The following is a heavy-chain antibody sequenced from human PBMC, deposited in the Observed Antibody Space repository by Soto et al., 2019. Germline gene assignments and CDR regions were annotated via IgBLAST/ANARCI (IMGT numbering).Heavy chain of an antibody. Sequence: PGGSLRLSCAASGFTFSSYAMSWVRQAPGKGLEWVSAISGSGGSTYYTDSVKGRFTTSRDNSKNTLYLQMNSLRAEDTAVYYCAKDRRLLWFGDSVDYWGQGTLVTAPQ. CDR1: GFTFSSYA. D-gene: IGHD3-10*01. V-gene: IGHV3-23*01. CDR3: AKDRRLLWFGDSVDY. J-gene: IGHJ4*02. CDR2: ISGSGGST.